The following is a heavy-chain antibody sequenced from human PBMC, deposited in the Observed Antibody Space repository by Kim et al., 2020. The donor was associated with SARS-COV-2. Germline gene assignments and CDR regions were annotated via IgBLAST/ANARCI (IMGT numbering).Heavy chain of an antibody. J-gene: IGHJ3*02. CDR2: IVVGSGNT. Sequence: SVKVSCKASGFTFTSSAVQWVRQARGQRLEWIGWIVVGSGNTNYAQKFQERVTITRDMSTSTAYMELSSLRSEDTAVYYCAAEEPYSSSFAFDIWVQGTMVTVSS. V-gene: IGHV1-58*01. CDR3: AAEEPYSSSFAFDI. CDR1: GFTFTSSA. D-gene: IGHD6-6*01.